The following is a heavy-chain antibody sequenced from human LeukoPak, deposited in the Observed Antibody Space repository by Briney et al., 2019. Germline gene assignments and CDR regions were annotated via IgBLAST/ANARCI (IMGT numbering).Heavy chain of an antibody. CDR1: GGSISSYY. V-gene: IGHV4-4*07. D-gene: IGHD4-17*01. Sequence: PSETLSLTCTVSGGSISSYYWSWIRQPAGKGLEWIGRIYTSGSTNYNPSLKSRVTISVDTSKNHFSLHLNSVTAADTAVYYCARYGFAGYYFDYWGQGTLVTVSS. CDR3: ARYGFAGYYFDY. J-gene: IGHJ4*02. CDR2: IYTSGST.